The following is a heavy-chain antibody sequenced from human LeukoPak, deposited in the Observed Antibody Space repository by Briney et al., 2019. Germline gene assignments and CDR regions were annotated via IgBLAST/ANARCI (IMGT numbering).Heavy chain of an antibody. J-gene: IGHJ4*02. CDR3: AKPTSGDGSFLIHY. CDR2: IWYDGSYT. V-gene: IGHV3-33*06. CDR1: GFTFSSYG. Sequence: SGGSLXLSCAASGFTFSSYGMHWVRQAPGKGLEWVAVIWYDGSYTYYAESVKGRFTISRDNSRNTVYLQMSSLRAEDTAVYYCAKPTSGDGSFLIHYRGQGTLVTVSS. D-gene: IGHD1-26*01.